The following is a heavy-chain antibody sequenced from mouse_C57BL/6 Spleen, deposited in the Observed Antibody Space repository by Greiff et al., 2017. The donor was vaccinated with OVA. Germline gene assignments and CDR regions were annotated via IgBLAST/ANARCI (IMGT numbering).Heavy chain of an antibody. J-gene: IGHJ2*01. Sequence: EVMLVESGGGLVKPGGSLKLSCAASGFTFSDYGMHWVRQAPEKGLEWVAYISSGSSTIYYAEKVKGRFTISRDNAKNTLFLQMTSLRSEDTAMYYCARLWDYFDFWGQGTTLTVSS. CDR1: GFTFSDYG. CDR3: ARLWDYFDF. CDR2: ISSGSSTI. D-gene: IGHD4-1*01. V-gene: IGHV5-17*01.